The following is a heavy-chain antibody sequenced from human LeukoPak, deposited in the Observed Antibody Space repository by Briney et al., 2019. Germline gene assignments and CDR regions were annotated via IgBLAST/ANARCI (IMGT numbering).Heavy chain of an antibody. Sequence: GGSLRLSCAAPGFTFSSYSMNWVRQAPGKGLEWVSYISSSSSTIYYADSVKGRFTISRDNAKNSLYLQMNSLRAEDTAVYYCARGRELKYCSSTSCPGYYFDYWGQGTLVTVSS. V-gene: IGHV3-48*01. CDR1: GFTFSSYS. CDR2: ISSSSSTI. D-gene: IGHD2-2*01. J-gene: IGHJ4*02. CDR3: ARGRELKYCSSTSCPGYYFDY.